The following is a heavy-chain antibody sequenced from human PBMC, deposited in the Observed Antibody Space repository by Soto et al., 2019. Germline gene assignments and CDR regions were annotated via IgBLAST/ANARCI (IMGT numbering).Heavy chain of an antibody. Sequence: QVQLQESGPGLVRPSETLSLTCTVSGGSISSYRWSWIRQPAGKGLEWIGRLNTYRNTHYNPSLKSRVTVSVDTSRNQFFLTLRSVTAADSAVYHCGRESGETWDYEASWGQGTPVTVSS. J-gene: IGHJ5*02. V-gene: IGHV4-4*07. D-gene: IGHD1-7*01. CDR1: GGSISSYR. CDR3: GRESGETWDYEAS. CDR2: LNTYRNT.